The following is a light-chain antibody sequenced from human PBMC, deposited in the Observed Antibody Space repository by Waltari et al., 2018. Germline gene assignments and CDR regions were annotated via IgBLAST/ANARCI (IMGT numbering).Light chain of an antibody. CDR3: QHYVRLPVT. CDR1: QSVSRT. CDR2: GAS. V-gene: IGKV3-20*01. J-gene: IGKJ1*01. Sequence: TQSPGTLSLSPGERATLSCRASQSVSRTLAWYKQKPGQAPRLLIYGASNRATGIPDRFSGSGSGTDFSLTISRLEPEDFAVYYCQHYVRLPVTFGQGTKEEIK.